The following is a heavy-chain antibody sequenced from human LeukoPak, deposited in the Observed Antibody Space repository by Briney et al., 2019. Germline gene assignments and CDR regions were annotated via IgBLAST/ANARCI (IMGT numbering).Heavy chain of an antibody. Sequence: SETLSLTCAVSGGSFSGYYWSWIRQPPGKGLEWIGEINHSGSTNYNPSLKSRVTISVDTSKNQFSLKLSSVTAADTAVYYCASEWDYDSSGYHDYWGQGTLVTVSS. J-gene: IGHJ4*02. CDR3: ASEWDYDSSGYHDY. CDR2: INHSGST. CDR1: GGSFSGYY. D-gene: IGHD3-22*01. V-gene: IGHV4-34*01.